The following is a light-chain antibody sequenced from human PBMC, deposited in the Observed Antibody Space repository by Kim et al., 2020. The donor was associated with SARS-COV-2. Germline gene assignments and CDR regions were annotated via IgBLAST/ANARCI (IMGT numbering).Light chain of an antibody. J-gene: IGLJ3*02. CDR2: QDR. V-gene: IGLV3-1*01. Sequence: SYELNQPPSVSVSPGQTASITCSGDKLGDKYASWYQQKPGQSPVLVIYQDRKRPSGIPERFSGSNSGNTATLTISGTQAMDEADYYCQAWDSSTWVFGGGTKLTVL. CDR3: QAWDSSTWV. CDR1: KLGDKY.